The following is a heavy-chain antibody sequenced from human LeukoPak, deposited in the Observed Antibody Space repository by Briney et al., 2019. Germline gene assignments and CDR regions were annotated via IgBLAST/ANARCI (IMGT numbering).Heavy chain of an antibody. CDR3: ARVYYDILTGYYLDALDI. V-gene: IGHV1-2*02. CDR1: QHTLTAHN. CDR2: INPKNGGA. J-gene: IGHJ3*02. D-gene: IGHD3-9*01. Sequence: GASVKVSCKASQHTLTAHNMHWVRQAPGQGLEWMGWINPKNGGATYARMFQGRVSMIRDTSITTFYMELSRLRSDDTAMYYCARVYYDILTGYYLDALDIWGQGTMVTVSS.